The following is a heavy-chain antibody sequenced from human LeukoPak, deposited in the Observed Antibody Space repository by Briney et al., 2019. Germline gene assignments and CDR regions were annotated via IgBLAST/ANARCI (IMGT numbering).Heavy chain of an antibody. D-gene: IGHD3-10*01. J-gene: IGHJ4*02. CDR1: GGSISSYY. V-gene: IGHV4-59*12. Sequence: SETLSLTCTVSGGSISSYYWSWIRQPPGKGLEWIGYIYYSGSTNYNPSLKSRVTISVDTSKNQFSLKLSSVTAADTAVYYCARDAAEYYYGSGSSYFDYWGLGNLVTVSS. CDR2: IYYSGST. CDR3: ARDAAEYYYGSGSSYFDY.